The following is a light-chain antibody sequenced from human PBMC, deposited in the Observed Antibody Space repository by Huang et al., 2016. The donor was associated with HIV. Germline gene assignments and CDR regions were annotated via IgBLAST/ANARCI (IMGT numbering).Light chain of an antibody. V-gene: IGKV1-39*01. CDR2: AAS. CDR1: QTINSY. CDR3: QQTYSSPRT. Sequence: DIQMTQSPSSLSASVGDRVTITCRASQTINSYLHWYQQKPGKAPQLLIYAASNLQSGVSSMFSGGGSGTYFTLTIGMLQPEDFATYYCQQTYSSPRTFGQGTKVDIK. J-gene: IGKJ1*01.